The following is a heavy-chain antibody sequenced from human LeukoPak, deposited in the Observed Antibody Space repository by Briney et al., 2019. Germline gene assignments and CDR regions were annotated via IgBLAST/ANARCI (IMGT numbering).Heavy chain of an antibody. CDR1: GFTYTNGW. CDR2: IKQDGSER. CDR3: ARGSMHVYHLYTDY. D-gene: IGHD3-16*01. Sequence: GGSLRLSCAASGFTYTNGWVSGFRQAPGQGGEGVASIKQDGSERYYADSVKGRFTISRDNAKNSLFLQLSSLRVEDTAVYYCARGSMHVYHLYTDYWGQGTLVTVSS. J-gene: IGHJ4*02. V-gene: IGHV3-7*01.